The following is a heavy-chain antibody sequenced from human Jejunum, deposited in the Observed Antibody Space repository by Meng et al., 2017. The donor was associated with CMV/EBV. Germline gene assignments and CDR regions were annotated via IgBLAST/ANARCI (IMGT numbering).Heavy chain of an antibody. CDR2: THIDENEK. CDR1: GFIFSAYT. D-gene: IGHD3-3*01. V-gene: IGHV3-30*02. CDR3: ADDFWKERGY. Sequence: SCAASGFIFSAYTMHWVRQAPGKVLEWVAFTHIDENEKHYADAVRGRFTISRDDSKNTLYLQMSSLRADDTAVYYCADDFWKERGYWGQGTLVTVSS. J-gene: IGHJ4*02.